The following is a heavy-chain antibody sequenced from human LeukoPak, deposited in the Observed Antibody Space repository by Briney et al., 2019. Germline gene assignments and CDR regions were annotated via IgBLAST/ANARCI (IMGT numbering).Heavy chain of an antibody. Sequence: GGSLRLSCAASGFTFSSYSMNWVRQAPGKGLEWVSSISSSSSYIYYADSVKGRFTISRDNAKNSLYLQMNSLRAEDTAVYYCARESDSGDRLRNAFDIWGQGTMVTVSS. D-gene: IGHD2-15*01. J-gene: IGHJ3*02. V-gene: IGHV3-21*01. CDR1: GFTFSSYS. CDR3: ARESDSGDRLRNAFDI. CDR2: ISSSSSYI.